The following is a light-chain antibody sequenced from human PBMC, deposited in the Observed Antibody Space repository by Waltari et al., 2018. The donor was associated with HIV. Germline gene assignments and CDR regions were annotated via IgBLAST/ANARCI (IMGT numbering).Light chain of an antibody. V-gene: IGKV1-39*01. CDR1: QSISSY. CDR3: QQSYSTPYT. J-gene: IGKJ2*01. Sequence: DIQMTQSPSSLSASVGDRVPITCLASQSISSYLNWYQQKPAKAPKLLIYAASSLQSGVPSRFSGSGSGTDFTLTISSLQPEDFATYYCQQSYSTPYTFGQGTKLEIK. CDR2: AAS.